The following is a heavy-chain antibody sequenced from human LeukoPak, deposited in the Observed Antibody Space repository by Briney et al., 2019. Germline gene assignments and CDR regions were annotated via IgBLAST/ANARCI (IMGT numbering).Heavy chain of an antibody. CDR3: AKARWAPTYYDY. CDR2: ISGSGDST. Sequence: GGSLRLSCAASGFTFSSYAMSWVRQAPGKGLEWVSAISGSGDSTYYVDSVKGRFTISRDNSKNTLYLQMNSLRAEDTAVYYCAKARWAPTYYDYWGQGTLVAVSS. CDR1: GFTFSSYA. J-gene: IGHJ4*02. V-gene: IGHV3-23*01. D-gene: IGHD4-23*01.